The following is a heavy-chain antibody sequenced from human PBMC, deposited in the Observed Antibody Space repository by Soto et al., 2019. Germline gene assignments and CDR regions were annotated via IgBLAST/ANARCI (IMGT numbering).Heavy chain of an antibody. Sequence: GASVKVSCKASGDTFSTYTITWVRQAPGQGLEWMGGIIPIFGTANYAQKFQGRVTITADESTSTAYMELSSLRSEDTAVYYCATAVAAPRSYFDYWGQGTLVTVSS. CDR3: ATAVAAPRSYFDY. CDR2: IIPIFGTA. D-gene: IGHD6-19*01. CDR1: GDTFSTYT. V-gene: IGHV1-69*13. J-gene: IGHJ4*02.